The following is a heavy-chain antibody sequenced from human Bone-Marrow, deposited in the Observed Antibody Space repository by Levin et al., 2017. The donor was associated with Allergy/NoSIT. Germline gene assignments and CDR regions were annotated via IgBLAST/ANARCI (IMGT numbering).Heavy chain of an antibody. V-gene: IGHV4-4*07. CDR1: GGSITSFY. J-gene: IGHJ6*02. Sequence: SQTLSLTCTVSGGSITSFYWSWVRPPAGKGLEWIGHIFSSGSTYYNPSLHSRVTMSVDTSKNLLTLKMTSVTAADTAVYYCARLWSRLYYYGTDVWGQGTTVIVSS. CDR2: IFSSGST. D-gene: IGHD3-10*01. CDR3: ARLWSRLYYYGTDV.